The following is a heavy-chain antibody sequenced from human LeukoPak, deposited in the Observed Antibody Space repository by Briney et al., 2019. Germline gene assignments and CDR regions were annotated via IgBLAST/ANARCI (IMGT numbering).Heavy chain of an antibody. J-gene: IGHJ4*02. D-gene: IGHD4-17*01. V-gene: IGHV1-8*03. CDR3: ARGPRTVTSPYLLEY. Sequence: GASVKVSCKASGYTFTSYDINWVRQATGQGLEWMGWMNPNSGSTGYAQKFQGRVTITRNTSISTAYMELSSLRSEDTAVYYCARGPRTVTSPYLLEYWGQGTLVTVFS. CDR2: MNPNSGST. CDR1: GYTFTSYD.